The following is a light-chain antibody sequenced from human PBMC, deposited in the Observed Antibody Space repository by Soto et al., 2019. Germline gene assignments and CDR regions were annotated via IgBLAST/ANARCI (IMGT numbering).Light chain of an antibody. CDR2: APS. CDR3: KQGYSSRRT. V-gene: IGKV1-39*01. Sequence: DIPMTQSPSSLSASVGDRVTITCRASQNIRSYLNCYQQKPGKAPHLLIYAPSSLQTGVPSRVSASGSGTDFSLVISELQPEDSATYDSKQGYSSRRTSGRGTKEEI. J-gene: IGKJ1*01. CDR1: QNIRSY.